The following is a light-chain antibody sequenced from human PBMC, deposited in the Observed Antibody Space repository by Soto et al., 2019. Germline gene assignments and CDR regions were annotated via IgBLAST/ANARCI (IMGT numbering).Light chain of an antibody. CDR3: QQYDRNPPWT. Sequence: DIQMTQSPSTLSASVGDRVTITCRASQSISGWLAWYQQKPGKAPKLLVYDASNLQSGVPLRFSGTRSGTEFTLTITSLQPDDFATYYCQQYDRNPPWTFGQGTKVDI. J-gene: IGKJ1*01. V-gene: IGKV1-5*01. CDR1: QSISGW. CDR2: DAS.